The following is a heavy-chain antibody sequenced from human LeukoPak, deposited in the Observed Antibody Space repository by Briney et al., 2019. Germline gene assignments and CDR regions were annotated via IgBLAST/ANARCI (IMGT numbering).Heavy chain of an antibody. J-gene: IGHJ4*02. CDR2: ISPDGSER. CDR3: TRAISD. V-gene: IGHV3-7*04. Sequence: PGGSLRLSCAASGFSFSGQWMDWVRQAPGKGLEWVANISPDGSERYFGDAVKGRFTISRDNAKNSLFLQMDSLTVDDTAIYYCTRAISDWGQGTLVTVSS. CDR1: GFSFSGQW.